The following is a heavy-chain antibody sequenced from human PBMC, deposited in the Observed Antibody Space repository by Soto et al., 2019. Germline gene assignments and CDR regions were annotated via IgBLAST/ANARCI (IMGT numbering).Heavy chain of an antibody. Sequence: PSETLSLTCTVSGGSISSYYWSWIRQPPGKGLEWVGFIYFSGSTNYNPSLKSRVTISVDTSKIQFSLKLSSVTAADTAVYYCAIFRDGYSRSWYFDYWGQGTLVPVSS. CDR3: AIFRDGYSRSWYFDY. J-gene: IGHJ4*02. D-gene: IGHD6-13*01. CDR1: GGSISSYY. CDR2: IYFSGST. V-gene: IGHV4-59*08.